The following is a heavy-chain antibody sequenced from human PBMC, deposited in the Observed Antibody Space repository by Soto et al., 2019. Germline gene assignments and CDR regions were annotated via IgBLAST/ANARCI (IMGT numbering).Heavy chain of an antibody. CDR3: ARESEDLTSNFDY. Sequence: ESLKISCAASGFTFTRYSMNWVRQAPGKGLEWVSSISSTTNYIYYGDSMKGRFTISRDNAKNSLYLEMNRLRAGDTAVYYCARESEDLTSNFDYWGQVTLVTVSS. CDR2: ISSTTNYI. CDR1: GFTFTRYS. V-gene: IGHV3-21*06. J-gene: IGHJ4*02.